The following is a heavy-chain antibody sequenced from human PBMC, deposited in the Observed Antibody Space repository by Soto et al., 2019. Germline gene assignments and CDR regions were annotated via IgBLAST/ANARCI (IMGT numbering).Heavy chain of an antibody. Sequence: QVQLVQSGAEVKKPGSSVKVSCKASGGTFSTSTFTWVRQAPGQGLEWMGRTIPLLNVADYAQDFQGRLTITADTSTSTNYMELTSLTSKDTAVYYCARDSPIGSTFSGYDAIDSWGQGTLVTVSS. J-gene: IGHJ4*02. V-gene: IGHV1-69*08. CDR3: ARDSPIGSTFSGYDAIDS. D-gene: IGHD5-12*01. CDR1: GGTFSTST. CDR2: TIPLLNVA.